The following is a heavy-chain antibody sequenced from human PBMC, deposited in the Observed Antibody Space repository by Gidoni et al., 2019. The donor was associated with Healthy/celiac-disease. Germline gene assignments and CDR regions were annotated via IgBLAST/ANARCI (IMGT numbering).Heavy chain of an antibody. V-gene: IGHV3-53*01. D-gene: IGHD3-22*01. CDR2: IYSGGST. J-gene: IGHJ4*02. CDR1: GFTVSSNY. Sequence: EVQLVESGGGLIQPGGSLRLSCAASGFTVSSNYMSWVRQAPGKGLEWVSVIYSGGSTYYADSVKGRFTISRDNSKNTLYLQMNSLRAEDTAVYYCARERGDSSGFSSRVFDYWGQGTLVTVSS. CDR3: ARERGDSSGFSSRVFDY.